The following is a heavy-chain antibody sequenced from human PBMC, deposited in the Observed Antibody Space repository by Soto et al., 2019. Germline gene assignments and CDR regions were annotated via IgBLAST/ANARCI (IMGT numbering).Heavy chain of an antibody. CDR1: GYTFTSYD. CDR3: ARVWGWNYLEGSSGMDV. V-gene: IGHV1-8*01. Sequence: GASVKVSCKASGYTFTSYDINWVRQATGQGLEWMGWMNPNSGNTGYAQKFQGRVTMTRNTSISTAYMELSSLRSEDTAVYYCARVWGWNYLEGSSGMDVWGQGTTVTVSS. D-gene: IGHD1-7*01. CDR2: MNPNSGNT. J-gene: IGHJ6*02.